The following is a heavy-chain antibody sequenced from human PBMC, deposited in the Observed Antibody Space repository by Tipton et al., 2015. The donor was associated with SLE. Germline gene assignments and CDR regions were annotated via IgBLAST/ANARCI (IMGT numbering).Heavy chain of an antibody. CDR2: IYYSGNT. J-gene: IGHJ6*04. V-gene: IGHV4-31*03. CDR3: ARATDWNLSPDV. Sequence: TLSLTCTVSGGSISSGGYYWTWIRQLPGKGPEWIGYIYYSGNTYYNPSLGSRLTISVDTSKDQFSLRLTSVTAADTAVYYCARATDWNLSPDVWGKGTTVTASS. D-gene: IGHD1-7*01. CDR1: GGSISSGGYY.